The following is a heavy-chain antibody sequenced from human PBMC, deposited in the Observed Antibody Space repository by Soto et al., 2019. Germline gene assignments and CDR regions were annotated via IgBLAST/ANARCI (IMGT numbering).Heavy chain of an antibody. CDR2: IWYDGSNK. CDR3: ARDRGLSSIWEFDY. J-gene: IGHJ4*02. D-gene: IGHD6-13*01. V-gene: IGHV3-33*01. CDR1: GFTFSSYG. Sequence: PGGSLRLSCAASGFTFSSYGMHWVRQAPGKGLEWVAVIWYDGSNKYYADSVKGRFTISRDNSKNTLYLQMNSLRAEDTAVYYCARDRGLSSIWEFDYWGQGTLVTVSS.